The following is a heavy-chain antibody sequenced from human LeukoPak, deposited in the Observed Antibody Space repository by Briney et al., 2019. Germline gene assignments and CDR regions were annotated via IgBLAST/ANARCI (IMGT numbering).Heavy chain of an antibody. Sequence: PSETLSLTCTVSGGSVSSTTYFWSWIRQPPGKGLEWIASINYSGSTYYNPSLKSRVTISVDTSENQFSLKLSSVTAANTAVYYCARYVVYGSGKYYFDYWGQGTLVTVSS. CDR1: GGSVSSTTYF. CDR3: ARYVVYGSGKYYFDY. V-gene: IGHV4-39*01. CDR2: INYSGST. D-gene: IGHD3-10*01. J-gene: IGHJ4*02.